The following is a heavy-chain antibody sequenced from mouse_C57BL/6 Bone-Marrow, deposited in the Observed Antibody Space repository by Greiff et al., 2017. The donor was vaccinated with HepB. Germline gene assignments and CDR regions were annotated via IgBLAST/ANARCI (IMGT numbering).Heavy chain of an antibody. CDR2: IYPRSGNT. D-gene: IGHD1-1*01. CDR3: ASYYYGGFFMDY. CDR1: GYTFTSSG. V-gene: IGHV1-81*01. Sequence: VKLQESGAELARPGASVKLSCKASGYTFTSSGISWVKQRTGQGLEWIGEIYPRSGNTYYNEKFKGKATLTADKSSSTAYMELRSLTAEDSAVYFCASYYYGGFFMDYWCQGTSVTVSS. J-gene: IGHJ4*01.